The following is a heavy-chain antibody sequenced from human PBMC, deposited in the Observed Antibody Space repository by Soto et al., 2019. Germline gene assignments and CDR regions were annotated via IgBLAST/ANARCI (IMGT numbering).Heavy chain of an antibody. CDR3: ARWGITAGTTLRPYYGMDV. CDR2: IIPIFGTA. CDR1: GGTFSSYA. D-gene: IGHD6-13*01. J-gene: IGHJ6*02. V-gene: IGHV1-69*13. Sequence: GPSVKVSCKASGGTFSSYAISWVRQAPGQGLEWMGGIIPIFGTANYAQKFQGRVTITADESTSTAYMELSSLRSEDTAVYYCARWGITAGTTLRPYYGMDVWGQGTTVTAP.